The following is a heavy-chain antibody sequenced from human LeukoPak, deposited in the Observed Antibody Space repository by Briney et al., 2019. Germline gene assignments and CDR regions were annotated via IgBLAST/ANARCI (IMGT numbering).Heavy chain of an antibody. V-gene: IGHV1-2*02. CDR2: INPNSGGT. CDR1: GYTFTGYY. D-gene: IGHD3-10*01. Sequence: ASVKVSCKASGYTFTGYYMHWVRQAPGQGLEWMGRINPNSGGTNYAQKFQGRVTMTRDTSISTAYMELSRLRSDDTAVYYCARDRASYYYYYYGMDVWGQGATVTVSS. J-gene: IGHJ6*02. CDR3: ARDRASYYYYYYGMDV.